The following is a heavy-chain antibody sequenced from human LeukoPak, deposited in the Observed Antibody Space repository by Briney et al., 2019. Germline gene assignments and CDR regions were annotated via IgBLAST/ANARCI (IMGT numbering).Heavy chain of an antibody. V-gene: IGHV4-34*01. Sequence: SETLSLTCGVYGGSFSGYHWTWIRLRPGKGLEWIGDINHSGGTNYNPSLKSRVTISVDTSKNQFSLKLSSVTAADTAVYYCARSDCSSTSCYLGYWGQGTLVTVSS. D-gene: IGHD2-2*01. CDR3: ARSDCSSTSCYLGY. CDR2: INHSGGT. J-gene: IGHJ4*02. CDR1: GGSFSGYH.